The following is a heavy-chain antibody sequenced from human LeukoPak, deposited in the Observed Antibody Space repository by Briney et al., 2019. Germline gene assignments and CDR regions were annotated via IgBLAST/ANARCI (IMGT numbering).Heavy chain of an antibody. CDR2: IYHSGST. CDR3: ARSAAAGMIFDY. CDR1: GYSISSGYY. J-gene: IGHJ4*02. V-gene: IGHV4-38-2*01. Sequence: SETLSLTCAVSGYSISSGYYWGWIRQPPVKGLEWIGRIYHSGSTYYNPYLKSRVTISVDTSKNQFSLKLSSVTAADTAVYYCARSAAAGMIFDYWGQGTLVTVSS. D-gene: IGHD6-13*01.